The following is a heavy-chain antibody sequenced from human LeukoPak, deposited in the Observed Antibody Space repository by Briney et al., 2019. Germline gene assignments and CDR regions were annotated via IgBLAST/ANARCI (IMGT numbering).Heavy chain of an antibody. Sequence: GGSLRLSCAASGFTFSDYWVDWVRQAPGKGLEWVANIKQDGSEKNYLESVKGRFTISRDNAKNSLYLQMNNLRAEDTAVYYCARNRGWQQFDCWVQGTLVTVSS. CDR1: GFTFSDYW. J-gene: IGHJ4*02. V-gene: IGHV3-7*01. CDR2: IKQDGSEK. CDR3: ARNRGWQQFDC. D-gene: IGHD5-24*01.